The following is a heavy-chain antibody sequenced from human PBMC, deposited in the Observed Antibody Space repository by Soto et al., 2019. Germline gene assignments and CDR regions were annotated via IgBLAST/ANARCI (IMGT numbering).Heavy chain of an antibody. CDR2: ISYDGSNK. D-gene: IGHD6-13*01. Sequence: GGSLRLSCAASGFTFSSYAMHGVRQAPGKGLEGVAVISYDGSNKYYADPVKGRFTISRDNSKNTLYLQMNSLRAQDTAVYYCARDRQYSSSCQREKYLQHRGKGTPVTVSS. CDR3: ARDRQYSSSCQREKYLQH. V-gene: IGHV3-30-3*01. CDR1: GFTFSSYA. J-gene: IGHJ1*01.